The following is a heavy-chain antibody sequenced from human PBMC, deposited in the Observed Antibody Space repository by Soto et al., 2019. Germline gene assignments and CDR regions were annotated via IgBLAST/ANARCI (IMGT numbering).Heavy chain of an antibody. J-gene: IGHJ4*02. V-gene: IGHV4-31*03. CDR2: IYYSGST. Sequence: PSETLSLTCTVSGGSISSGGYYWSWIRQHPGKGLEWIGYIYYSGSTYYNPSLKSRVTISVDTSKNQFSLKLSSVTAADTAVYYCVRVLAYTTVATRSLVYFDYWGQGTLVTVSS. CDR1: GGSISSGGYY. D-gene: IGHD4-17*01. CDR3: VRVLAYTTVATRSLVYFDY.